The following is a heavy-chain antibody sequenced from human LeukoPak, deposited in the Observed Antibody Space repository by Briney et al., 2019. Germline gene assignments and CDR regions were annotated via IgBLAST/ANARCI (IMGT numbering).Heavy chain of an antibody. CDR1: GGSISSSRHY. CDR2: IYYSGTT. J-gene: IGHJ4*02. Sequence: SETLSLTCTVSGGSISSSRHYWGWIRQPPGKGLEWIESIYYSGTTYYNPSLKSRVTISVDTSRNQFSLNLRSVTAADTAVYYCARSGTYYPDYWGQGTLVTVSS. V-gene: IGHV4-39*07. D-gene: IGHD1-26*01. CDR3: ARSGTYYPDY.